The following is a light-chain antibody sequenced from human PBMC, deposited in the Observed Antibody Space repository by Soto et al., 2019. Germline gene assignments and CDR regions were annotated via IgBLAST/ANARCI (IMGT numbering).Light chain of an antibody. V-gene: IGLV2-14*01. Sequence: QSVLTQPASVSGSPGQSITMSCTGSSGDIGDYKYVSWYKQHPGKAPKLMIYDVSNRPSGVSNRFSASKSGNTASLTISGLQAEDEADYYCSSYTSTNFVIFGGGTKLTVL. J-gene: IGLJ2*01. CDR1: SGDIGDYKY. CDR3: SSYTSTNFVI. CDR2: DVS.